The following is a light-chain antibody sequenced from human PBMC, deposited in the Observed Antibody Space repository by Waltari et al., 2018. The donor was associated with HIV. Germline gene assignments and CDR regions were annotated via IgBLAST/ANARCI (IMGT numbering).Light chain of an antibody. CDR2: EVT. V-gene: IGLV2-14*03. CDR1: SSDVGAYKY. CDR3: ASRTFITTVI. Sequence: QSALTQPASVSGSPGQSITISCTGSSSDVGAYKYVSWYQQPPGKVPKLILYEVTNRPSGASDRFSGSKSGNTASLTISGLQAEDEADYYCASRTFITTVIFGGGTKVTVL. J-gene: IGLJ2*01.